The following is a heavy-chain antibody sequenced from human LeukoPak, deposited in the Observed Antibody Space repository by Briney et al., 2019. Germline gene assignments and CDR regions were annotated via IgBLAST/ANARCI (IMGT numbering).Heavy chain of an antibody. Sequence: GASLRLSCAASGFTFSSCAMIWVPQAPGKALEGVSTITGGGGTTYYAGSVKGRFTISRDTSKNTLFLQMNSLRAEDTAVYYCARMREYSGNSYPNFDYWGQGTLVTVSS. CDR1: GFTFSSCA. V-gene: IGHV3-23*01. D-gene: IGHD1-26*01. J-gene: IGHJ4*02. CDR2: ITGGGGTT. CDR3: ARMREYSGNSYPNFDY.